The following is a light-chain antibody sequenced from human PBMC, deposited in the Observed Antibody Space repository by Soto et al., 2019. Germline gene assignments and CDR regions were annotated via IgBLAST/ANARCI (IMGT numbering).Light chain of an antibody. V-gene: IGKV3-20*01. CDR3: QQFSSSPLT. J-gene: IGKJ4*01. Sequence: EIVLTQSPGTLSLSPGERATLSCRASQSISSSYLAWYQQKPGQPPRLLVYRTFSRATGIPDRFSGSGSGTDFTLTISRLEPEDFAVYFCQQFSSSPLTFGGGTQVEI. CDR1: QSISSSY. CDR2: RTF.